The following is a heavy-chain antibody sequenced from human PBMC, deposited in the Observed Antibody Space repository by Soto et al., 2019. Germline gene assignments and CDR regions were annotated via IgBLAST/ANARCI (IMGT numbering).Heavy chain of an antibody. V-gene: IGHV5-51*01. J-gene: IGHJ6*02. CDR3: ARQSIAARDGMDV. CDR2: IYPGDSDT. Sequence: GESLKISCKGSGYSFTSYWIGWVRQMPGKGLEWMWIIYPGDSDTRYSPSFQGQVTISADKSISTAYLQWSSLKASDTAMYYCARQSIAARDGMDVWGQGTTVTVSS. CDR1: GYSFTSYW. D-gene: IGHD6-6*01.